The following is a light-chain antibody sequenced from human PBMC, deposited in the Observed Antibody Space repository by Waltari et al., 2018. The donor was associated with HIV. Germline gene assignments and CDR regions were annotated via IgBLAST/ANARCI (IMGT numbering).Light chain of an antibody. CDR1: NIRTKS. CDR2: DDV. CDR3: QVWDSGSEPPVV. V-gene: IGLV3-21*02. Sequence: YVLTQPPSVSVAPGQTARITCGGNNIRTKSVHWYQQKPGQAPVLVVYDDVDRPSGIPERFSGSNSGNTATLTISRVDAGEEADYYCQVWDSGSEPPVVFGGGTKLTVL. J-gene: IGLJ2*01.